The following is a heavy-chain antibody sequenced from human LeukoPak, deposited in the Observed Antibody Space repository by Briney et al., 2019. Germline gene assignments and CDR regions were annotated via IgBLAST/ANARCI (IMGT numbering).Heavy chain of an antibody. D-gene: IGHD6-19*01. CDR2: MNPNSGNT. Sequence: ASVKVSCKASGYTFTSCDINWVRQATGQGLEWMGWMNPNSGNTGYGQSFQGRITMTRDISIGTAYMELSNLTSEDKAIYYCTRGSSGRRDNWGQGTPVTVSA. CDR1: GYTFTSCD. CDR3: TRGSSGRRDN. V-gene: IGHV1-8*01. J-gene: IGHJ4*02.